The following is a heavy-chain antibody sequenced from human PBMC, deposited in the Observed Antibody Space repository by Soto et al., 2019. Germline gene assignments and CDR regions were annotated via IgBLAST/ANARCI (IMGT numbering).Heavy chain of an antibody. D-gene: IGHD2-15*01. Sequence: SVKVSLKTFGGTFSSYTISLVRQAPGQGLEWMGRIIPILGIANYAQKFQGRVTITADKSTSTAYMELSSLRSEDTAVYYCARDSQGVVLFDLWCQGTLVTVSS. CDR2: IIPILGIA. J-gene: IGHJ4*02. V-gene: IGHV1-69*04. CDR3: ARDSQGVVLFDL. CDR1: GGTFSSYT.